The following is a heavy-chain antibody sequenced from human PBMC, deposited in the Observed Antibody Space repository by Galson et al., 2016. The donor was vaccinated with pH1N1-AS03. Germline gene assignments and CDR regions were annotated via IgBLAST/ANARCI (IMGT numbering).Heavy chain of an antibody. CDR3: ARVPDGDYFGMLDTPQNAFEI. CDR2: IYYTGTT. CDR1: GGSITFYY. V-gene: IGHV4-59*01. D-gene: IGHD3-3*01. J-gene: IGHJ3*02. Sequence: SETLSLTCTVSGGSITFYYWAWIRQPPRKGLEWIGNIYYTGTTNYNPSLKSRVTMSVDKSRNQFSLKLNSLTAADTALYFCARVPDGDYFGMLDTPQNAFEIWGQGTMVIVSS.